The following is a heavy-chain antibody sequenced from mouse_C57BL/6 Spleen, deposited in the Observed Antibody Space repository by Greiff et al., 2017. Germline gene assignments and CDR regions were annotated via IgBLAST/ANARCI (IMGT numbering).Heavy chain of an antibody. J-gene: IGHJ1*03. CDR3: AREGYYSNYGYFDV. V-gene: IGHV5-17*01. CDR2: ISSGSSTI. D-gene: IGHD2-5*01. CDR1: GFTFRDYG. Sequence: EVHLVESGGGLVKPGGSLKLSCAASGFTFRDYGMHWVRQAPEKGLEWVAYISSGSSTIYYADTVKGRFTISRDNAKNTLFLQMTSLRSEDTAMYYCAREGYYSNYGYFDVWGTGTTVTVSS.